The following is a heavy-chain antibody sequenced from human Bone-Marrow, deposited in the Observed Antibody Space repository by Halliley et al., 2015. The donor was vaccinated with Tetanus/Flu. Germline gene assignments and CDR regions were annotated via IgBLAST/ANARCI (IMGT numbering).Heavy chain of an antibody. V-gene: IGHV4-34*13. D-gene: IGHD2-8*01. Sequence: ITHGGSPNYNPSLKGRAPISIDPSKNQFSRKLNSGPAADTAVYYCARDSLFCANGVCYSGDFDSWGQGTLVTVSS. CDR3: ARDSLFCANGVCYSGDFDS. CDR2: ITHGGSP. J-gene: IGHJ4*02.